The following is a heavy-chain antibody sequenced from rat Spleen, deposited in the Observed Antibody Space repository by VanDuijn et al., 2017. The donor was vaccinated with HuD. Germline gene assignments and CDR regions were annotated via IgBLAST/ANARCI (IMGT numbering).Heavy chain of an antibody. CDR2: ITNTGGSS. Sequence: EVQLVESGGGLVQPGRSLKLYCVASGFTFNNYWMTWIRQAPGKGLEWVASITNTGGSSYYPDSVKGRFTISRDNAKSTLYLQMDSLRSEDTAPYYCARVGRSRLQGFANWGQGTLVTVSS. CDR1: GFTFNNYW. CDR3: ARVGRSRLQGFAN. J-gene: IGHJ3*01. V-gene: IGHV5-31*01. D-gene: IGHD1-1*01.